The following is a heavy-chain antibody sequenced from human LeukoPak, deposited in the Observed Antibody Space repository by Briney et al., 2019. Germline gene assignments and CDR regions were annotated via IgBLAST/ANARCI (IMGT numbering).Heavy chain of an antibody. J-gene: IGHJ2*01. CDR1: GFTFSSYA. D-gene: IGHD6-13*01. Sequence: GGSLRLSCAASGFTFSSYAMHWVRQAPGKGLEYVSAISSNGGSTYYANSVKGRFTISRDNSKNTLYLQMGSLRAEDMAVYYCARAHIEAAGAWYFDLWGRGTQVTVSS. CDR2: ISSNGGST. V-gene: IGHV3-64*01. CDR3: ARAHIEAAGAWYFDL.